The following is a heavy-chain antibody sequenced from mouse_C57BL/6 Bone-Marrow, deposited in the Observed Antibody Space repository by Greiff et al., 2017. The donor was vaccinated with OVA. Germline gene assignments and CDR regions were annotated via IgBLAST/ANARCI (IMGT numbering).Heavy chain of an antibody. J-gene: IGHJ3*01. CDR3: AREALLRAWFAY. D-gene: IGHD1-2*01. CDR2: INPNNGGT. CDR1: GYTFTDYY. Sequence: EVQLQQSGPELVKPGASVKISCKASGYTFTDYYMNWVKQSHGKSLEWIGDINPNNGGTSYNQKFKGKATLTVDKSSSTAYMELRSLTSEDSAVDYCAREALLRAWFAYWGQGTPVTVSA. V-gene: IGHV1-26*01.